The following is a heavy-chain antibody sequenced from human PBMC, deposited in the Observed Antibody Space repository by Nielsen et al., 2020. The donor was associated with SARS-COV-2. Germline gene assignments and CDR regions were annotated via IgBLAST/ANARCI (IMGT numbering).Heavy chain of an antibody. CDR1: GFTFSSYW. J-gene: IGHJ3*02. V-gene: IGHV3-74*01. CDR2: INSDGSST. Sequence: GESLKISCAASGFTFSSYWMHWVHQAPGKGLVWVSRINSDGSSTSYADSVKGRFTISRDNAKNTLYLQMNSLRAEDTAVYYCARDLGIAVADDAFDIWGQGTMVTVSS. D-gene: IGHD6-19*01. CDR3: ARDLGIAVADDAFDI.